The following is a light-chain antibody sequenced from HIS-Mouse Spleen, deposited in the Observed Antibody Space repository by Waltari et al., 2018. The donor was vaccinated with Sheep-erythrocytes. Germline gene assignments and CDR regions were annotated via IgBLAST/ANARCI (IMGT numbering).Light chain of an antibody. CDR2: EDR. V-gene: IGLV3-10*01. CDR1: ALPNKE. J-gene: IGLJ2*01. CDR3: YSTDSSGNGV. Sequence: SYELTQTPSVAVSQGQTDRITCSGDALPNKEAYWYQQKSGQAPLLVIYEDRKRPSGIPERFSGSSSGTMATLTISGAQVEDEADYYCYSTDSSGNGVFGGGTKLTVL.